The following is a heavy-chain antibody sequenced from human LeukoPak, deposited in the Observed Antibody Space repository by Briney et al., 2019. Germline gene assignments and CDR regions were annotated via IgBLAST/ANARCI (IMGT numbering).Heavy chain of an antibody. V-gene: IGHV4-59*01. D-gene: IGHD1-20*01. CDR3: ARDLGGLTGHYFDY. CDR1: GFTFSSYS. Sequence: PGGSLRLSCAASGFTFSSYSMNWVRQPPGKGLEWIGYTYYSGSTNYNPSLMSRVTISVDTSKNQFSLKLSSVTAADTAVYYCARDLGGLTGHYFDYWGQGTLVTVSS. CDR2: TYYSGST. J-gene: IGHJ4*02.